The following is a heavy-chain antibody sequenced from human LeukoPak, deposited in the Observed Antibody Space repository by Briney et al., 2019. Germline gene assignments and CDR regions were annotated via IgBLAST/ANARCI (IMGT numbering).Heavy chain of an antibody. V-gene: IGHV4-39*07. CDR2: IDYSGST. J-gene: IGHJ3*02. CDR3: ARDRRGSSSWYDFGDAFDI. Sequence: SETLSLTCTVSGGSISSSSYYWGWIRQPPGKGLEWIGSIDYSGSTYYNPSLKSRVTMSVDTSKNQFSLKLSSVTAADTAVYYCARDRRGSSSWYDFGDAFDIWGQGTMVTVSS. CDR1: GGSISSSSYY. D-gene: IGHD6-13*01.